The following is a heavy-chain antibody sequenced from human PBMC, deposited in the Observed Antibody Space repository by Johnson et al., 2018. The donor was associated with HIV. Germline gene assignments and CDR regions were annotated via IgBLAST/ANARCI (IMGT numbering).Heavy chain of an antibody. J-gene: IGHJ3*02. CDR1: GFTFDDYG. CDR3: AKDTRYCNSATCYGAFDM. D-gene: IGHD2-2*01. CDR2: INWNGGST. V-gene: IGHV3-20*04. Sequence: VQLVESGGGLVQPGGSLRLSCGASGFTFDDYGMSWVRQAPGKGLEWVSVINWNGGSTGYADSVNGRFTISRDNAKKSLYLQMNSLRTEDTALYYCAKDTRYCNSATCYGAFDMWGQGTMVTVSS.